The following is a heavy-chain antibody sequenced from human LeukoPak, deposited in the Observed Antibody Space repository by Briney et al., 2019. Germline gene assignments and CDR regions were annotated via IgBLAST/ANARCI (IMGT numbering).Heavy chain of an antibody. V-gene: IGHV3-23*01. CDR2: ISTSGDGT. CDR1: GFTFSSHG. J-gene: IGHJ2*01. CDR3: AKNLLGSGAYSWYFDL. D-gene: IGHD1-26*01. Sequence: PGGSLRLSCAASGFTFSSHGMSWVRQTPGKGLEWVSSISTSGDGTVYADSVKGRVTISRDNSKNTLYLQMNSLRAEDTAVYSCAKNLLGSGAYSWYFDLRGRGTLVTVSS.